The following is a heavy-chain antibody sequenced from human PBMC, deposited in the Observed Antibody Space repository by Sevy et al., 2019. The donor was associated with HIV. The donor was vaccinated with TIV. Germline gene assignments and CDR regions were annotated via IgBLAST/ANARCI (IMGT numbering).Heavy chain of an antibody. V-gene: IGHV1-2*02. Sequence: ASVKVSCKASGYTFTGYYMHWVRQAPGQGLEWMGWINPNSGGTNYAQKFQGRVTMTRDTSISTAYMELCRLRSDDTAVYYCARAIPGRPGIAARLYPLSNWFDPWGQGTLVTVSS. CDR1: GYTFTGYY. J-gene: IGHJ5*02. CDR2: INPNSGGT. CDR3: ARAIPGRPGIAARLYPLSNWFDP. D-gene: IGHD6-6*01.